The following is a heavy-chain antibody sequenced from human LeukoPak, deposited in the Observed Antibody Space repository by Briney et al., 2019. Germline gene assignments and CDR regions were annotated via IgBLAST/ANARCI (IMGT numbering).Heavy chain of an antibody. D-gene: IGHD2-2*02. V-gene: IGHV4-59*01. CDR2: IYYSGST. Sequence: PSETLSLTCTVSGGSISSYYWSWIRQPPGKGLEWIGYIYYSGSTNYNPSLKSRVTISVDTSKNQFSLKLSSVTAADTAVYYCVRGIVVVPGAIRRWWFDPWGQGTLVTVPS. CDR3: VRGIVVVPGAIRRWWFDP. CDR1: GGSISSYY. J-gene: IGHJ5*02.